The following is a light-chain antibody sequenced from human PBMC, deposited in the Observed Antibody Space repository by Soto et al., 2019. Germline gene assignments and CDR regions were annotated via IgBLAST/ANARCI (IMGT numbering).Light chain of an antibody. CDR2: DVS. CDR1: SSDVGGYNY. V-gene: IGLV2-14*01. Sequence: QSALTQPASVSGSPGQSITISCTGTSSDVGGYNYVSWYQQHQGKASKLMIYDVSNRPSGVSNRFSGSKSGNTSSLTISGLQAEYEADYDCSSYTSSSTLYVFGTGTKLTVL. J-gene: IGLJ1*01. CDR3: SSYTSSSTLYV.